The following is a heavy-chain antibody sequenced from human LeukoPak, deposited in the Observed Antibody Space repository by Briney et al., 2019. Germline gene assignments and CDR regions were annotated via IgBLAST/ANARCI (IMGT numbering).Heavy chain of an antibody. CDR2: IKSKTDGGTT. J-gene: IGHJ3*02. D-gene: IGHD3-3*01. Sequence: PGGSLRLSCAASGFTFSNAWMNWVRQAPGKGLEWVGRIKSKTDGGTTDYAAPVKGRFTISRDDSKNTLYLQMNSLKTEDTAVYYCTTDSSSHDFWSGYWTAFDIWGQGTMVTVSS. CDR1: GFTFSNAW. V-gene: IGHV3-15*07. CDR3: TTDSSSHDFWSGYWTAFDI.